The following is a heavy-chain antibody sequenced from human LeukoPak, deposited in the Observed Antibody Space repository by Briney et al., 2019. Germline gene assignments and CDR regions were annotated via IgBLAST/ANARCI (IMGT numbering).Heavy chain of an antibody. CDR2: IYENGGTT. Sequence: GGSLRLSCEGSGFTFRSHAMSWVRQAPEKGLEFVSGIYENGGTTYYADSVKGRFSISRDNSKNTLYLQMNSLRGEDTAVYYCASGGHVDYWGQGTLVTVSS. CDR1: GFTFRSHA. V-gene: IGHV3-23*01. D-gene: IGHD3-10*01. J-gene: IGHJ4*02. CDR3: ASGGHVDY.